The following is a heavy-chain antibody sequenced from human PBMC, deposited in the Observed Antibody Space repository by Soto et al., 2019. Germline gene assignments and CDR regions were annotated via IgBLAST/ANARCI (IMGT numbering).Heavy chain of an antibody. D-gene: IGHD3-16*01. CDR3: VKRLPYVFDL. J-gene: IGHJ4*01. Sequence: HPWGSLRLSCAASGLTFSNYAITWFRQAPGKGLEWVSTVTGDGVTTSYADSVKGRFTISRDNSKNTLYLQMSGLRADDTAVYYCVKRLPYVFDLLVHGTLVT. CDR1: GLTFSNYA. V-gene: IGHV3-23*01. CDR2: VTGDGVTT.